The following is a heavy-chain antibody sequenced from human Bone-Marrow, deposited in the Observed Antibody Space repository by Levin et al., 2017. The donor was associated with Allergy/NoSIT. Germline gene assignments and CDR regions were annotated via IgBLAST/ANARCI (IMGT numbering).Heavy chain of an antibody. CDR2: VFYSGSL. Sequence: SETLSLTCTVSGGSISSSTYYWGWIRPAPGKGLEWIGSVFYSGSLYYNPSLERRVTVSIDTSRNQFSLNLNYVTAADTAVYYCARDGRLVGSKGGMDVWGQGTTVIVSS. V-gene: IGHV4-39*07. D-gene: IGHD2-8*02. CDR3: ARDGRLVGSKGGMDV. CDR1: GGSISSSTYY. J-gene: IGHJ6*02.